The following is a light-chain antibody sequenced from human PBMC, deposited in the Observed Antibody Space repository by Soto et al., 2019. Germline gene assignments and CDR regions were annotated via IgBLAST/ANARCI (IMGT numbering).Light chain of an antibody. Sequence: QSVLTQPPSASGTPGQRVTISCSGSSSNIGSNYVYWHQQLPGTAPKLLIYRNNQRPAGVPDRFSGSKSGTSASLAISGLRSEDEADYHCAVWDDSLSGYVFGTGTKVTV. CDR2: RNN. CDR3: AVWDDSLSGYV. CDR1: SSNIGSNY. V-gene: IGLV1-47*01. J-gene: IGLJ1*01.